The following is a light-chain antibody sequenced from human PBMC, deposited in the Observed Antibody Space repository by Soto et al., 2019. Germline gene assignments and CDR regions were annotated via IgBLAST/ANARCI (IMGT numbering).Light chain of an antibody. V-gene: IGKV3-15*01. CDR1: RSVSRN. Sequence: EIVMTQSPAILSVSPGERATLSCRASRSVSRNLAWYQQKPGQAPRLLIHGASTRATGVPARFSGSGSGTEFTLTISSLQSQDFAVYYCQQYNIWPPWTFGPGTEVEVK. CDR3: QQYNIWPPWT. J-gene: IGKJ1*01. CDR2: GAS.